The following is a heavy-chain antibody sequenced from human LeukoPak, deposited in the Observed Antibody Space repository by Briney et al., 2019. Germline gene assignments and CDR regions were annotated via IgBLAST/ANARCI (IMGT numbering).Heavy chain of an antibody. D-gene: IGHD3-3*01. V-gene: IGHV3-9*01. J-gene: IGHJ4*02. CDR2: ISWNSGSI. CDR1: GFTFDDYA. CDR3: AKSHFGVVRYYFDY. Sequence: PGGSLRLSCAASGFTFDDYAMHWVRQAPGKGLEWVSGISWNSGSIGYADSVKGRFSISRDNAKNSLYLQMNSLRAEDTALYYCAKSHFGVVRYYFDYWGQGTLVTASS.